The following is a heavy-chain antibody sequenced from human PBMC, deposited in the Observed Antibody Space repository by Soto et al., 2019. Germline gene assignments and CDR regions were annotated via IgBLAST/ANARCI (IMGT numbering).Heavy chain of an antibody. J-gene: IGHJ4*02. V-gene: IGHV1-69*13. Sequence: SVKVSCKASGGTFSSYAISWVRQAPGQGLEWMGGIIPIFGTANYAQKFQGRVTITADESTSTAYMELSSLRPEDTAVYYCARNSRIPGTFDYWGQGTLVTVSS. CDR1: GGTFSSYA. CDR2: IIPIFGTA. D-gene: IGHD2-2*02. CDR3: ARNSRIPGTFDY.